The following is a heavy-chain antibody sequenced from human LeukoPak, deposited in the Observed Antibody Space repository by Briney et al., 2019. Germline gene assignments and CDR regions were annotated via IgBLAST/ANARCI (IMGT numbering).Heavy chain of an antibody. Sequence: GGSLRLSCAASGFTFSSYAMSWVRQAPGKGLEWVSAISGSGGSTYYADSVKGRFTISRDNSKNTLYLQMNSLRAEDTAVYYCARDADKKTYYYGSGSYWIYYYYGMDVWGQGTTVTVSS. CDR3: ARDADKKTYYYGSGSYWIYYYYGMDV. CDR1: GFTFSSYA. D-gene: IGHD3-10*01. V-gene: IGHV3-23*01. CDR2: ISGSGGST. J-gene: IGHJ6*02.